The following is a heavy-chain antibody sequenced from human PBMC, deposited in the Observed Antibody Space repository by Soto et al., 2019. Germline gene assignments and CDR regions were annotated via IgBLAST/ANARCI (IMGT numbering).Heavy chain of an antibody. V-gene: IGHV1-69*02. CDR1: GGTFSSYT. J-gene: IGHJ4*02. CDR2: IIPILGIA. Sequence: GASVKVSCKASGGTFSSYTISWVRQAPGQGLEWMGRIIPILGIANYAQKFQGRVTITADKSKSTAYMELSSLRSEDTAVYYCARSARVRDLDYWGQGTLVTVSS. CDR3: ARSARVRDLDY. D-gene: IGHD6-6*01.